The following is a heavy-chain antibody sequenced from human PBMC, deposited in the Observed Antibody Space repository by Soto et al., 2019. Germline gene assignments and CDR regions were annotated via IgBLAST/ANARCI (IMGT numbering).Heavy chain of an antibody. CDR2: IYHSGST. CDR3: ASGQQLVRNY. Sequence: QLQLQESGSGLVKPSQTLSLPCAGSGCSIRSGGYSWGWVRQPPGKGLEWIGYIYHSGSTYYNPSLKSRVTISVDRSKNQFSLKLSSVTAADTAVYYCASGQQLVRNYWGQGTLVTVSS. CDR1: GCSIRSGGYS. J-gene: IGHJ4*02. D-gene: IGHD6-13*01. V-gene: IGHV4-30-2*01.